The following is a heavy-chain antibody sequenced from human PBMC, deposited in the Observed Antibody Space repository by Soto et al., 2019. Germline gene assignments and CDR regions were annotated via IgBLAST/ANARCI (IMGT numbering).Heavy chain of an antibody. CDR1: GGSISSGDYY. V-gene: IGHV4-30-4*01. CDR2: IYYSGST. CDR3: AREYYYYDRSGYSSRGRTRFDL. J-gene: IGHJ5*02. D-gene: IGHD3-22*01. Sequence: SETLSLTCTVSGGSISSGDYYWSWIRQPPGKGLEWIGYIYYSGSTYYNPSLKSRVTISVDTSKNQFSLKLSSVTAADTAVYYCAREYYYYDRSGYSSRGRTRFDLWGQGTLVTVAS.